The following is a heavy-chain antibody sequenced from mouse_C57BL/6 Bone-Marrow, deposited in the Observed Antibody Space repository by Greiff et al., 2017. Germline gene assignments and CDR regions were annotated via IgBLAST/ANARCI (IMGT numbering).Heavy chain of an antibody. CDR2: IYPGSGST. Sequence: VQLQQPGAELVKPGASVKMSCKASGYTFTSYWITWVKPRPGQGLEWIGDIYPGSGSTNYKEKFKSKATLTVDTASSTAYMQLSSLTSEDSAVYYCARPYYSNYGYVDVWGTGATVTVSS. J-gene: IGHJ1*03. CDR3: ARPYYSNYGYVDV. CDR1: GYTFTSYW. V-gene: IGHV1-55*01. D-gene: IGHD2-5*01.